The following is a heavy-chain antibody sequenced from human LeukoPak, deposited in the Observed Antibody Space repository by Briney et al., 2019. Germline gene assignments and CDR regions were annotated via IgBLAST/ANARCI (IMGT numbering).Heavy chain of an antibody. J-gene: IGHJ4*02. Sequence: GSLRLSCAASGFTFSSFSMNWVRQAPGKGLEWVSSIISSSSYIYYADSVKGRVTISRDNAKNSLYLQMNSLGAEDTAVYYCARDTYSYGPHFDYWGQGTLVTVSS. CDR1: GFTFSSFS. CDR3: ARDTYSYGPHFDY. D-gene: IGHD5-18*01. V-gene: IGHV3-21*01. CDR2: IISSSSYI.